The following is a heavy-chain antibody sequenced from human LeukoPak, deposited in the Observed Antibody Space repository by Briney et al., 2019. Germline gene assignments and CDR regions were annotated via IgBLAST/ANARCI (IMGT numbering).Heavy chain of an antibody. CDR1: GGSISSSSYY. D-gene: IGHD3-10*01. CDR3: ARDRITMVRGVIGFDP. CDR2: IYYSGST. J-gene: IGHJ5*02. Sequence: PSETLSLTCTVSGGSISSSSYYWGWIRQPPGKGLEWIGSIYYSGSTYYNPSLKSRVTISVDTSKNQFSLKLSSVTAADTAVYYCARDRITMVRGVIGFDPWGQGTLVTVSS. V-gene: IGHV4-39*07.